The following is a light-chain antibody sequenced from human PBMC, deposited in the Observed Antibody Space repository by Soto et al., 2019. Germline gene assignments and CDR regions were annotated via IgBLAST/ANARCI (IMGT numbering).Light chain of an antibody. V-gene: IGLV2-8*01. J-gene: IGLJ1*01. CDR2: EVN. Sequence: HSVLTQPPSASGSPGQSVALSCTGTSSDVGGYNYVSWYQQHPGKAPKHMIYEVNKRPSGVPDRFSGSKSGNTASLTVSGLQAEDEADYYCSSYGGRSTYVFGTGTKVTVL. CDR3: SSYGGRSTYV. CDR1: SSDVGGYNY.